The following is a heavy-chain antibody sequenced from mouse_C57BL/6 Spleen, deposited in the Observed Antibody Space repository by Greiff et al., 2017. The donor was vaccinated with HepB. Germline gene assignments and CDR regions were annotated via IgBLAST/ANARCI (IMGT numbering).Heavy chain of an antibody. Sequence: EVKVVESGGGLVKPGGSLKLSCAASGFTFSDYGMHWVRQAPEKGLEWVAYISSGSSTIYYADTVKGRFTISRDNAKNTLFLQMTSLRSEDTAMYYCARGTEYYAMDYWGQGTSVTVSS. CDR2: ISSGSSTI. CDR3: ARGTEYYAMDY. J-gene: IGHJ4*01. D-gene: IGHD4-1*01. V-gene: IGHV5-17*01. CDR1: GFTFSDYG.